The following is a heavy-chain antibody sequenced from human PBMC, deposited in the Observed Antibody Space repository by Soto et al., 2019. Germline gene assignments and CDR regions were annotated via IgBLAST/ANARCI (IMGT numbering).Heavy chain of an antibody. CDR3: AREGVGVVATIDY. J-gene: IGHJ4*02. CDR2: INPNSGGT. CDR1: GYTFTGYY. V-gene: IGHV1-2*02. Sequence: ASVKVSCKASGYTFTGYYMHWVRQAPGQGLEWMGWINPNSGGTNYAQKFQGRVTMTRDTSISTAYMELSRLRSDDTAVYYCAREGVGVVATIDYWGQGTLVTVSS. D-gene: IGHD5-12*01.